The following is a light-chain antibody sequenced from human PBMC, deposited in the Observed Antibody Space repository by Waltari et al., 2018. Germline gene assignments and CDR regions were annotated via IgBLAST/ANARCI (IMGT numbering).Light chain of an antibody. J-gene: IGLJ2*01. V-gene: IGLV1-44*01. Sequence: QSVLTQPPSASGTPGQRVTISCSGCNPTIARNPVNWYQHLPGTAPKLLIYNNNQRPSGVPDRFSGSKSGTSASLAISGLLSEDEGDYYCAGWDDSLNGVVFGGGTKLTVL. CDR2: NNN. CDR3: AGWDDSLNGVV. CDR1: NPTIARNP.